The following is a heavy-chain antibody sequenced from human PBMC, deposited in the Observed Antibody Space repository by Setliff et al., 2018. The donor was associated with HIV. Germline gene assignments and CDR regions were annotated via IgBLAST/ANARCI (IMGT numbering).Heavy chain of an antibody. Sequence: SETLSLTCTVSGDSIRGYYWSWIRQPPGKGLEWIGNIHYSGSTNYNPSLKSRVTISLDTSKNQFSLKLSSVTAADTAIYYCARLRDMEWELIGLDYWGRGTLVTVSS. V-gene: IGHV4-59*01. D-gene: IGHD1-26*01. CDR1: GDSIRGYY. CDR2: IHYSGST. J-gene: IGHJ4*02. CDR3: ARLRDMEWELIGLDY.